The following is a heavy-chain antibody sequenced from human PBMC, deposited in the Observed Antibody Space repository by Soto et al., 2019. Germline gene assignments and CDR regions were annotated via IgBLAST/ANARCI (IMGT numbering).Heavy chain of an antibody. CDR2: INPKSGGT. V-gene: IGHV1-2*04. CDR3: ARGDSTDCSNGVCSFFYNHDMDV. J-gene: IGHJ6*02. CDR1: GYSFTDYH. D-gene: IGHD2-8*01. Sequence: ASVKVSCKASGYSFTDYHIHGVRQAPGQGLEGLGRINPKSGGTSTAQKFQGWVTMTTDTSISTASMELTRLTSDDTAIYYCARGDSTDCSNGVCSFFYNHDMDVWGQGTTVTVSS.